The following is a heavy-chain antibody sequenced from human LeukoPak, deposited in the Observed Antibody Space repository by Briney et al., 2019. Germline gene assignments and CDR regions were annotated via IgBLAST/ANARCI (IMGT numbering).Heavy chain of an antibody. J-gene: IGHJ6*03. CDR3: ARDARIYYDSSGPYFYYSYMDV. V-gene: IGHV4-4*02. CDR1: GGSISSSNW. Sequence: SGTLSLTCAVSGGSISSSNWWSWVRQPPGKGLEWIGEIYHSGSTNYNPSLKSRVTISVDKSKNQFSLKLSSVTAADTAVYYCARDARIYYDSSGPYFYYSYMDVWGKGTTVTVSS. CDR2: IYHSGST. D-gene: IGHD3-22*01.